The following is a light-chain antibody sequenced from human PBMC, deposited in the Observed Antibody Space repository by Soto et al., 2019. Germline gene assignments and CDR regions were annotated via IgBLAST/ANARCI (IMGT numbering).Light chain of an antibody. CDR3: QQYSNWPLS. J-gene: IGKJ3*01. CDR2: GAS. CDR1: QSISTN. V-gene: IGKV3-15*01. Sequence: EMLMTQSPATLSVSPGERATLSCRASQSISTNVAWYQQKPGQAPRLLIYGASTRATGIPAWFSGTGSGTEFTLTISSLQSEDFAVYYCQQYSNWPLSFGPGTKVDNK.